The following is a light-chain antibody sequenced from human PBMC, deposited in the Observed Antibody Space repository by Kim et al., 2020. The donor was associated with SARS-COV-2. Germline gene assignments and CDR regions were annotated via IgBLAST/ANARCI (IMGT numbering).Light chain of an antibody. CDR1: SSDVGGYNY. CDR3: SSYTTFTTVV. V-gene: IGLV2-14*03. Sequence: GQSITISCTGTSSDVGGYNYVSWYQQHPGKAPKLMIYDVSNRPSGVSNRFSGSKSGNTASLTISGLQAEDEADYYCSSYTTFTTVVFGGGTQLTVL. CDR2: DVS. J-gene: IGLJ2*01.